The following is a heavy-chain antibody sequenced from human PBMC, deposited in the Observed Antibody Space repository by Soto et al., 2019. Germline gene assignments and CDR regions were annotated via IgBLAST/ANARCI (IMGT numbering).Heavy chain of an antibody. J-gene: IGHJ4*02. Sequence: PSATLSLTCAVSGDSMTRSVWWTWVRQPPGKGLEWIGEVFHTGNTNYNPSLKSRVTMSVDKSTNEFSLKVTSVTAADTAIYYCARKAWVRFDHWGQGALVTVSS. CDR3: ARKAWVRFDH. CDR1: GDSMTRSVW. V-gene: IGHV4-4*02. D-gene: IGHD7-27*01. CDR2: VFHTGNT.